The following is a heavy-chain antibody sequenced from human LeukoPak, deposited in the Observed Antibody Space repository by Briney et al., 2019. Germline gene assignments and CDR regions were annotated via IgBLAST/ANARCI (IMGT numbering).Heavy chain of an antibody. CDR1: GGSLSGFY. D-gene: IGHD2-2*02. V-gene: IGHV4-34*01. CDR3: ARCYMVLVPAAIKDDFDI. Sequence: PSETLSLTCAVSGGSLSGFYWTWIRQPPGKGLEWIGEINHSGSTNYNPSLGSRVTISVDTSKNQFSLKLNSVTAADTAVYYCARCYMVLVPAAIKDDFDIWGRGTMVTVSS. CDR2: INHSGST. J-gene: IGHJ3*02.